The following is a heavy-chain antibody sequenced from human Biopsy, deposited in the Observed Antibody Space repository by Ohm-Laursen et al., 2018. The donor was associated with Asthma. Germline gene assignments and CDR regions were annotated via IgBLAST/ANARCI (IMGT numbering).Heavy chain of an antibody. CDR2: INSVFGTT. CDR1: GGTFNTYV. J-gene: IGHJ4*02. CDR3: ARKAGSCISRTCYSLDF. V-gene: IGHV1-69*13. D-gene: IGHD2-2*01. Sequence: SVKVSCKSLGGTFNTYVIGWVRQAPGQRLEWMGWINSVFGTTTYPQKFQDRVTITADDSTSTVYMELSSLRSEDTAVYYCARKAGSCISRTCYSLDFWGQGTLVTVSS.